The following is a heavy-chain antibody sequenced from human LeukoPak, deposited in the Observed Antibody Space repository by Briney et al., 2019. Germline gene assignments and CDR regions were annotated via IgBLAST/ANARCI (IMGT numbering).Heavy chain of an antibody. CDR3: ARGRARTAPFDY. CDR2: INHSGST. J-gene: IGHJ4*02. CDR1: GGSFSGYY. V-gene: IGHV4-34*01. D-gene: IGHD1-14*01. Sequence: SETLSLTCAVYGGSFSGYYWSWIRQRPGKGLEWIGEINHSGSTNYNPSLKSRVTISVDTSKNQFSLKLSTVTAADTAVYYCARGRARTAPFDYWGQGTLVTVSS.